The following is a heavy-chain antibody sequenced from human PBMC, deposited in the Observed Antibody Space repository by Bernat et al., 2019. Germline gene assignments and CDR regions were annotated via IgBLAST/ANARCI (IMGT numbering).Heavy chain of an antibody. D-gene: IGHD6-13*01. CDR1: GFTVSSNY. V-gene: IGHV3-53*02. CDR2: IYSGGST. J-gene: IGHJ4*02. CDR3: ARGGSSSWYIDY. Sequence: EVQLVETGGGLIQPGGSLRLSCVASGFTVSSNYMSWVRQAPGKGLAWVSVIYSGGSTYYADSVKGRFTISRDNSKNTLYLQMNSLRAEDTAVYYCARGGSSSWYIDYWGQGTLVTVSS.